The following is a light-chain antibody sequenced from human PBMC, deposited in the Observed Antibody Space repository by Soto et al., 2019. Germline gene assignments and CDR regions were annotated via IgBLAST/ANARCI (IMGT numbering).Light chain of an antibody. CDR1: SSNIGAVYD. J-gene: IGLJ2*01. V-gene: IGLV1-40*01. Sequence: QHVLTQPPSVSGAPGQRVTISCTGSSSNIGAVYDVHWYQHLPGTAPKLLIYGSSNRPSGVPDRFSASKSGTSASLAITGLQAEDEADYYCQSYDSSLSALVFGGGTKLTVL. CDR2: GSS. CDR3: QSYDSSLSALV.